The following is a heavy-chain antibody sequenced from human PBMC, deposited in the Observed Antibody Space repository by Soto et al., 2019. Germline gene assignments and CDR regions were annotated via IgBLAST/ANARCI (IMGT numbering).Heavy chain of an antibody. Sequence: ASVKVSCKASGYTFTSYYMHWVRQAPGQGREWMGIINPSGGSTSYAQKFQGRVTMTRDTSTSTVYMELSSLRSEDTAVYYCARERDGYNRYYYGMDVWGQGTTVTVSS. CDR2: INPSGGST. J-gene: IGHJ6*02. CDR1: GYTFTSYY. CDR3: ARERDGYNRYYYGMDV. V-gene: IGHV1-46*01. D-gene: IGHD5-12*01.